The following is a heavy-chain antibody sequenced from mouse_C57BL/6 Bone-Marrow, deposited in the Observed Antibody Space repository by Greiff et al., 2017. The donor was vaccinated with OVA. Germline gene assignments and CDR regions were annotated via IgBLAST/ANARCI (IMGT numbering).Heavy chain of an antibody. CDR2: FYPGSGSI. Sequence: QVQLKESGAELVKPGASVKLSCKASGYTFTEYTIHWVKQRSGQGLEWIGWFYPGSGSIKYNEKFKDKATLTADKSSSTVYMELSRVTSEDSAVYFCARHEVPRYYGSSPAWFAYWGQGTLVTVSA. V-gene: IGHV1-62-2*01. CDR1: GYTFTEYT. CDR3: ARHEVPRYYGSSPAWFAY. J-gene: IGHJ3*01. D-gene: IGHD1-1*01.